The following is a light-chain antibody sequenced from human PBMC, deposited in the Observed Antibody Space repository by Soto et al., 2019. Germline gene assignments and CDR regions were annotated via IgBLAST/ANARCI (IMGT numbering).Light chain of an antibody. J-gene: IGLJ1*01. CDR2: EVS. V-gene: IGLV2-14*01. Sequence: QSALTQPASVSGSPGQSITISCTGTSSDVGGYNSVSWYQQYPGKAPKLMIYEVSNRPSGVSNRFSGSKSGNTASLTISGLQAEDEADYYCSSYTTSSTLLDVFGTGTKLTVL. CDR1: SSDVGGYNS. CDR3: SSYTTSSTLLDV.